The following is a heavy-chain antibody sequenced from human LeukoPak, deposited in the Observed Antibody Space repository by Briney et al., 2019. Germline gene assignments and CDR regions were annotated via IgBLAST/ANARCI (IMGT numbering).Heavy chain of an antibody. Sequence: GGSLRLSCAASGFTFSTFWMHWVRQAPGKGLVWVSRISSDGTTITYADSVKGRFIISRDNAKKTLYLQMNSLRAEHSAVYYCSRPYKSGWASAGMDAWGQGTTVTVSS. V-gene: IGHV3-74*01. J-gene: IGHJ6*02. CDR2: ISSDGTTI. D-gene: IGHD6-19*01. CDR3: SRPYKSGWASAGMDA. CDR1: GFTFSTFW.